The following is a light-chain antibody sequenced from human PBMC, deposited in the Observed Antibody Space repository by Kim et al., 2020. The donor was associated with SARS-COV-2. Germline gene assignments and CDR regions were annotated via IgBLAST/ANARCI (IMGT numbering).Light chain of an antibody. J-gene: IGKJ1*01. Sequence: EIVVTQSPATPSLSPGERATLSCKTSQSISRYLVWYQQRPGQAPRLLIYDASNRATGIPARFSGSGSGTDFTLTISSLEPEDFAVYYCQQRYTWWTFGQGTKVDIK. V-gene: IGKV3-11*01. CDR1: QSISRY. CDR3: QQRYTWWT. CDR2: DAS.